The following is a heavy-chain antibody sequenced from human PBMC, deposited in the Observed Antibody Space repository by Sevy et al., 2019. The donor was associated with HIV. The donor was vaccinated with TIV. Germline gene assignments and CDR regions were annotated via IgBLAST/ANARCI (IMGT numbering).Heavy chain of an antibody. V-gene: IGHV4-59*01. Sequence: SETLSLTCTVSGGSISSNYWSWIRQPPGKGLEWIGYIYSSGSSYNPSLKSRVSISMDTSKNQFSLKLNSVTAADTAGYYCARSSGYSYGEFDYWGQGTLVTVSS. CDR2: IYSSGSS. J-gene: IGHJ4*02. D-gene: IGHD5-18*01. CDR1: GGSISSNY. CDR3: ARSSGYSYGEFDY.